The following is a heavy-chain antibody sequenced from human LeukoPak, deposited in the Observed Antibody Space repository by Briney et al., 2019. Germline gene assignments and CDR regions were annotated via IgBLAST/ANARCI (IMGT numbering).Heavy chain of an antibody. Sequence: PSETLSLTCTVSGGSITSGSYYWSWIRQPPGKGLEWIGYIYYSGSTYYNPSLKSRVTMSVDTSKNQFSLKLSSVTAADTAVYYCARGPTYYYDSSGYGFSDYWGQGTLVTVSS. V-gene: IGHV4-61*01. CDR3: ARGPTYYYDSSGYGFSDY. CDR1: GGSITSGSYY. J-gene: IGHJ4*02. D-gene: IGHD3-22*01. CDR2: IYYSGST.